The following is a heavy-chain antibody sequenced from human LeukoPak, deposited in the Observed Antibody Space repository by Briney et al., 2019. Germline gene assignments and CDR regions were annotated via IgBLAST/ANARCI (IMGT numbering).Heavy chain of an antibody. CDR2: IIPIFGTA. CDR3: AREVRYPDAFDI. J-gene: IGHJ3*02. D-gene: IGHD3-9*01. V-gene: IGHV1-69*01. Sequence: SVKVSCKASGGTFCSYAISWVRQAPGQGLEWMGGIIPIFGTANYAQKFQGRVTITADESTSTAYMELSSLRSEDTAVYYCAREVRYPDAFDIWGQGTMVTVSS. CDR1: GGTFCSYA.